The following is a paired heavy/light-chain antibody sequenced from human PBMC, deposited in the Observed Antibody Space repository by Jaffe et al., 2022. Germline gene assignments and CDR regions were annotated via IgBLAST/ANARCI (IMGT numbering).Heavy chain of an antibody. J-gene: IGHJ6*03. CDR1: GGSFSGYY. CDR3: ARGWPQGAIYLRYYYMDV. V-gene: IGHV4-34*01. Sequence: QVQLQQWGAGLLKPSETLSLTCAVYGGSFSGYYWSWIRQPPGKGLEWIGEINHSGSTNYNPSLKSRVTISVDTSKNQFSLKLSSVTAADTAVYYCARGWPQGAIYLRYYYMDVWGKGTTVTVSS. D-gene: IGHD1-26*01. CDR2: INHSGST.
Light chain of an antibody. Sequence: AIRMTQSPSSFSASTGDRVTITCRASQGISSYLAWYQQKPGKAPKLLIYAASTLQSGVPSRFSGSGSGTDFTLTISCLQSEDFATYYCQQYYSYPLYTFGQGTKLEIK. CDR3: QQYYSYPLYT. V-gene: IGKV1-8*01. J-gene: IGKJ2*01. CDR1: QGISSY. CDR2: AAS.